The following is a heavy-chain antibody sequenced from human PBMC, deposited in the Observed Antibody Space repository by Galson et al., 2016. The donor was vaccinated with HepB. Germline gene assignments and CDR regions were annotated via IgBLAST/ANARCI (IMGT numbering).Heavy chain of an antibody. V-gene: IGHV3-7*04. CDR1: GFTFNNYW. D-gene: IGHD3-10*01. CDR2: IKRDGTEK. CDR3: ARGSYYGSGSYGIYFDY. J-gene: IGHJ4*02. Sequence: SLRLSCAASGFTFNNYWMSWVRQAPGKGLEWVANIKRDGTEKYYLDSVEGRFTVSRDNAKNSLSLQTDSLRAEDTAVYYCARGSYYGSGSYGIYFDYWGQGTLVTVSS.